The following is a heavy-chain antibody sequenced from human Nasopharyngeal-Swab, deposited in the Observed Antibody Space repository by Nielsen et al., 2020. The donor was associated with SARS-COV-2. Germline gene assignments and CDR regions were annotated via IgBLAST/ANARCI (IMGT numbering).Heavy chain of an antibody. J-gene: IGHJ4*02. CDR1: GYTFAGYH. Sequence: ASVKVSCKASGYTFAGYHIHWVRQAPGQGLEWLGRIGPGSGATNYAQKLQGRVSMTRDTSMSTVYMELSRLGPDDTAVYYCARDSSLIYTIDLFDYWGQGTQVTVSS. D-gene: IGHD2-8*01. CDR3: ARDSSLIYTIDLFDY. V-gene: IGHV1-2*06. CDR2: IGPGSGAT.